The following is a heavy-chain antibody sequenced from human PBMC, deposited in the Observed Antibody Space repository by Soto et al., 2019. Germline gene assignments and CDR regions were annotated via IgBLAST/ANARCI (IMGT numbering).Heavy chain of an antibody. V-gene: IGHV3-21*01. Sequence: EVQLVESGGGLVKPGGSLRLSCAASGFTFSSYSMNWVRQAPGKGLEWVSSISSSSSYIYYADSVKGRFTISRDNAKNSLYLQMNGQRAEDTAVYYCARVSGSSRMYYFDYWGQGTLVTVSS. J-gene: IGHJ4*02. CDR3: ARVSGSSRMYYFDY. CDR1: GFTFSSYS. CDR2: ISSSSSYI. D-gene: IGHD6-19*01.